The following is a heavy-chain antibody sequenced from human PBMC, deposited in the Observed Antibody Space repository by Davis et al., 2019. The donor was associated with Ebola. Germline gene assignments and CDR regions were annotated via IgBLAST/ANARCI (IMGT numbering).Heavy chain of an antibody. CDR1: GGTFSSYA. V-gene: IGHV1-46*01. Sequence: AASVKVSCKASGGTFSSYAISWVRQAPGQGLEWMGIINPSGGSTSYAQKFQGRVTMTRDTSTSTVYMELSSLRSEDTAVYYCARGFTTDYYYYGMDVWAKGPRSPSP. J-gene: IGHJ6*02. CDR3: ARGFTTDYYYYGMDV. CDR2: INPSGGST. D-gene: IGHD1-26*01.